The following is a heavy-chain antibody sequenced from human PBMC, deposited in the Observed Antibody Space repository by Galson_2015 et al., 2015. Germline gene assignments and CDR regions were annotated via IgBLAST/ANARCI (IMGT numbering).Heavy chain of an antibody. CDR1: GFTFGSYA. J-gene: IGHJ4*02. D-gene: IGHD3-22*01. CDR3: AKVPGVDSSGYYYYFDY. Sequence: SLRLSCAVSGFTFGSYALHWVRQAPGRGLEWVSVISYDGSDKYYADSVKGRFTIPRDNSKSTLYLQLNSLRAEDTAVYYCAKVPGVDSSGYYYYFDYWGQGTLVTVSA. V-gene: IGHV3-30*18. CDR2: ISYDGSDK.